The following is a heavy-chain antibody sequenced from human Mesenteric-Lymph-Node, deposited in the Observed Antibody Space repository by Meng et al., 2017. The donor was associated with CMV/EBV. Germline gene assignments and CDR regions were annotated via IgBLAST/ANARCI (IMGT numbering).Heavy chain of an antibody. CDR2: IYPGDSDT. D-gene: IGHD3-3*01. Sequence: GESLKISCQGSGFSFTTYWTGWVRQMPGKGLEWMGIIYPGDSDTRYSPSFEGQVTISADKSTSTAYLQWSSLKASDTAMYYCARRIYDFWSGLPLGWFDPWGQGTLVTVSS. V-gene: IGHV5-51*01. J-gene: IGHJ5*02. CDR3: ARRIYDFWSGLPLGWFDP. CDR1: GFSFTTYW.